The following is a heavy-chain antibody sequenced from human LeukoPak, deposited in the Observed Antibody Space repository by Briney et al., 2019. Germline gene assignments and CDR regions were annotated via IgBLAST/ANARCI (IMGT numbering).Heavy chain of an antibody. D-gene: IGHD5-12*01. CDR1: GGTFSSYA. J-gene: IGHJ4*02. Sequence: SVKVSCKASGGTFSSYAISWVRQAPGQGLEWMGGIIPIFGTANYAQKFQGRVTMTRNTSISTAYMELSSLRSEDTAVYYCARATYRGYDYGFDYGGQETLAPVP. CDR2: IIPIFGTA. CDR3: ARATYRGYDYGFDY. V-gene: IGHV1-69*05.